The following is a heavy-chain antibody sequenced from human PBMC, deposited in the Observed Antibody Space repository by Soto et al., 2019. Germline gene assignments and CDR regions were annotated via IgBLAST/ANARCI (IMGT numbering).Heavy chain of an antibody. CDR1: GFTFSNAW. CDR2: IKSKTDGGTT. V-gene: IGHV3-15*01. CDR3: TTARLYYYGSGSYYNGRYYFDY. J-gene: IGHJ4*02. Sequence: GGSLRLSCAASGFTFSNAWMSWVRQAPGKGLEWVGRIKSKTDGGTTDYAAPVKGRLTISRDDSKNTLYLQMNSLKTEDTAVYYCTTARLYYYGSGSYYNGRYYFDYWGQGTLVTVSS. D-gene: IGHD3-10*01.